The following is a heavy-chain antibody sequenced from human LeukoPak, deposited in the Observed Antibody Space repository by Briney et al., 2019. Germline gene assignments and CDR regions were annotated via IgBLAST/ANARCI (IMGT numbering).Heavy chain of an antibody. CDR1: DGSISGTNW. CDR3: SRESGPFCPFGY. CDR2: ISLAGQT. Sequence: PSGTLSLTCGVSDGSISGTNWWSWVRQPPGQGLEWIGEISLAGQTNYNPSLNGRVTMSLDKSSNRLSLHLTSVAAAYTATYFCSRESGPFCPFGYWGQGTLVIVSS. J-gene: IGHJ4*02. D-gene: IGHD1-26*01. V-gene: IGHV4-4*02.